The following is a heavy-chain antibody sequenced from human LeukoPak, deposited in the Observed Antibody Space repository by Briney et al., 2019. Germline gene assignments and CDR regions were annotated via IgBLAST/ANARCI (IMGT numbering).Heavy chain of an antibody. Sequence: SETLSLTCAVYGGSFSGYYWSWIRQPPGKGLEWIGEINHSGSTNYNPSLKSRVTISVDTSKNQFSLRLCSVTAADTAVYYCARGRCSSTSCYGNWFDPWGQGTLVTVSS. V-gene: IGHV4-34*01. J-gene: IGHJ5*02. CDR3: ARGRCSSTSCYGNWFDP. CDR1: GGSFSGYY. CDR2: INHSGST. D-gene: IGHD2-2*01.